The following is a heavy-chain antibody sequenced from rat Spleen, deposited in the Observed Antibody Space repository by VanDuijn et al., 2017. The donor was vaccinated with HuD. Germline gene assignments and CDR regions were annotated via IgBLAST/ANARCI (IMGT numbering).Heavy chain of an antibody. CDR2: IDTDGSRT. Sequence: EVQLVESGGGLVQPGRSLKLSCAASGFTFSDYAMNWIRQAPTKGLEWVSSIDTDGSRTYYPDSVRGRFTISRDNAENTAYLQMNSLWSEDTATYYCAVAGYGYWGQGVVVTVSS. J-gene: IGHJ2*01. D-gene: IGHD4-3*01. V-gene: IGHV5-19*01. CDR1: GFTFSDYA. CDR3: AVAGYGY.